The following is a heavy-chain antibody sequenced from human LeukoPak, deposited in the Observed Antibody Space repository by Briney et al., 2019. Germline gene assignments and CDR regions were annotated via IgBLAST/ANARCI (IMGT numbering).Heavy chain of an antibody. CDR1: GGSITSYY. Sequence: SETLSLTCTVSGGSITSYYWSWIRQPPGKGLEWIGYIYHSGNTNYNPSLKSRVTISVDTSKNQFSLKLSSVTAADTAVYYCARGFSSTTWFDYWGQGTLVTVSS. CDR3: ARGFSSTTWFDY. V-gene: IGHV4-59*01. J-gene: IGHJ4*02. CDR2: IYHSGNT. D-gene: IGHD2-2*01.